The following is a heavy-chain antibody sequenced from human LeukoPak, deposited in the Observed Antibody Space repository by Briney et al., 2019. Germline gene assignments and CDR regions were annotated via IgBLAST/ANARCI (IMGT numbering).Heavy chain of an antibody. V-gene: IGHV4-59*08. J-gene: IGHJ5*02. CDR3: ARIYSSSWFLNWFDP. CDR2: IYYSGST. CDR1: GASISNYY. D-gene: IGHD6-13*01. Sequence: PSETLSLTCTVSGASISNYYWSWIRQPPGKGLEWIGYIYYSGSTNYNPSLKSRVTISVDTSKNQFSLKLNSVTAADTAVYYCARIYSSSWFLNWFDPWGQGTRVTVSS.